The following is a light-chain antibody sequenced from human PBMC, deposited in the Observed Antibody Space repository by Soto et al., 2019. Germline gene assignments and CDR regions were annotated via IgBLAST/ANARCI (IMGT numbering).Light chain of an antibody. CDR1: HSISTN. V-gene: IGKV3D-15*01. CDR2: GAS. Sequence: RIMTQSPATPSVSPAPGETPSCCTSHSISTNLAWYQHKRGQSPRLLVYGASSRATGIPARFSGSGSGTDFTLTISRLQPEDFAVYYCQQYGSSPQTFGQGTKVDIK. J-gene: IGKJ1*01. CDR3: QQYGSSPQT.